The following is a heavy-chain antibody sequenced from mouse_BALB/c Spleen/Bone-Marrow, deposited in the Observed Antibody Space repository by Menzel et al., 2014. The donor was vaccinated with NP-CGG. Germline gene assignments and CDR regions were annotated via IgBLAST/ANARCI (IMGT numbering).Heavy chain of an antibody. Sequence: EVQLQQSGGGLVQPGGSLKLSCAASGFDFRRYWMSWVRQAPGKGLEWIGEINPDSSTINYTPSLKDKFIISRDNAKNTLYLQMSKVRSEDTALYYCARPGSPLVDYWYFDVWGAGTTVTVSS. CDR2: INPDSSTI. J-gene: IGHJ1*01. V-gene: IGHV4-1*02. CDR1: GFDFRRYW. CDR3: ARPGSPLVDYWYFDV. D-gene: IGHD6-2*01.